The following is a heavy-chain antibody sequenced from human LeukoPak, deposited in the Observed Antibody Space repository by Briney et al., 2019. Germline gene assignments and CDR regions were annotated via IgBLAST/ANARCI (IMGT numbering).Heavy chain of an antibody. CDR3: ARHGGNSVSVSAFGI. D-gene: IGHD4-23*01. J-gene: IGHJ3*02. V-gene: IGHV4-39*01. CDR2: IYYSGST. CDR1: GGSISSSSYY. Sequence: SETPSLTCTVSGGSISSSSYYWGWIRQPPGKGLEWIGSIYYSGSTYYNPSLKSRVTISVDTSKNQFSLKLSSVTAADTAVYYCARHGGNSVSVSAFGIWGQGTMVTVSS.